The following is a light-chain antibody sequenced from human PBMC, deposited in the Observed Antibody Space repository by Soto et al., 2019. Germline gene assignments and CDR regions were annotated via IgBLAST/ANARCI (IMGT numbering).Light chain of an antibody. CDR3: QQYGISPSWT. CDR2: GAS. V-gene: IGKV3-20*01. CDR1: QSVSSSY. Sequence: EIVLTQSPGTLSLSPGERATLSCRAIQSVSSSYLAWYQQKPGQAPRLLIYGASRRATGIPDRFSGSGSGTDFTLTISRLEPEDFAVYYCQQYGISPSWTFGQRTKVDNK. J-gene: IGKJ1*01.